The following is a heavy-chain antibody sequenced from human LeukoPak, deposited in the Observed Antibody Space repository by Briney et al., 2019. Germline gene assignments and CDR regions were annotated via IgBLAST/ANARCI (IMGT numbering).Heavy chain of an antibody. V-gene: IGHV4-39*07. Sequence: SETLSLTCTVSGDSIRKSRYYWGWIRQPPGKGLEWIGSIYYGGTTYYNPSLKSRVTISVDTSKNQFSLKLSSVTAADTAVYYCAREYYGSGRGYYYYYYYMDVWGKGTTVTISS. CDR2: IYYGGTT. D-gene: IGHD3-10*01. CDR3: AREYYGSGRGYYYYYYYMDV. CDR1: GDSIRKSRYY. J-gene: IGHJ6*03.